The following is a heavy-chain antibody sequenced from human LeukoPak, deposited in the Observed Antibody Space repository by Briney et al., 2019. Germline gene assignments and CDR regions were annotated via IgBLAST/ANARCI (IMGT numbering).Heavy chain of an antibody. D-gene: IGHD3-22*01. CDR3: AKDSGYYYDSSGYYDSDF. J-gene: IGHJ4*02. V-gene: IGHV3-23*01. CDR1: GFTFSSYA. Sequence: GGSLRLSRAASGFTFSSYAMSWVRQAPGKGLEWVSAISGSGGSTYYADSVKGRFTISRDNSKNTLYLQLNSLRAEDTAVYYCAKDSGYYYDSSGYYDSDFWGQGTLVTVSS. CDR2: ISGSGGST.